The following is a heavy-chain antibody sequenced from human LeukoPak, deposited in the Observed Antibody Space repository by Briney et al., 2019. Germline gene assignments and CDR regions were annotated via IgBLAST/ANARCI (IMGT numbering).Heavy chain of an antibody. CDR1: GFTFSSYW. Sequence: QTGGSLRLSCAASGFTFSSYWMSWVRQAPGKGLEWVANIKQDGGEKYYLDSVKGRFTASRDNAKNSLYLQMSSLRAEDTAVYYCARVGARQILEYWGQGTLVTVSS. J-gene: IGHJ4*02. CDR2: IKQDGGEK. CDR3: ARVGARQILEY. D-gene: IGHD4-17*01. V-gene: IGHV3-7*01.